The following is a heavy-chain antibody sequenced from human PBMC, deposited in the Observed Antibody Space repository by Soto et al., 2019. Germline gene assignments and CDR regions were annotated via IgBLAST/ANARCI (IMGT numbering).Heavy chain of an antibody. D-gene: IGHD3-9*01. J-gene: IGHJ4*02. CDR2: INSDGSST. CDR1: GFTFSSYW. CDR3: ARDHYDILTGYYWPDY. Sequence: GGSLRLSCAASGFTFSSYWMHWVRQAPGKGLVWVSRINSDGSSTSYADSVKGRFTISRDNAKNTLYLQMNSLRAEDTAVYYCARDHYDILTGYYWPDYWGQGTMVTVSS. V-gene: IGHV3-74*01.